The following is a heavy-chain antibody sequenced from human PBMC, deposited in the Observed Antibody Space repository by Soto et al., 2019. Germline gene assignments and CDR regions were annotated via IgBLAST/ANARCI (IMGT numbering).Heavy chain of an antibody. D-gene: IGHD3-22*01. CDR2: ISSSSSYT. Sequence: SGGSLRLSCAASGFTFSDYYMSWIRQAPGKGLEWVSYISSSSSYTNYADSVKGRFTISRDNAKNSLYLQMNSLRAEDTAVYYCARFSDEAVIDAFDIWGQGTMVTVSS. J-gene: IGHJ3*02. V-gene: IGHV3-11*06. CDR1: GFTFSDYY. CDR3: ARFSDEAVIDAFDI.